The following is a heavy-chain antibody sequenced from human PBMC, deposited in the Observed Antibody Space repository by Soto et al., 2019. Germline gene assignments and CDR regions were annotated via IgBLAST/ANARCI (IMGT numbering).Heavy chain of an antibody. CDR3: ASIPYDFWSGYYSWSYYFDY. V-gene: IGHV4-39*01. CDR1: GGSISSSSYY. J-gene: IGHJ4*02. Sequence: PSETLSLTCTVSGGSISSSSYYWGWIRQPPGKGLEWIGSIYYSGSTYYNPSLKSRVTVSVDTSKNQFSLKLSSVTAAGTAVYYCASIPYDFWSGYYSWSYYFDYWGQGTLVTVSS. CDR2: IYYSGST. D-gene: IGHD3-3*01.